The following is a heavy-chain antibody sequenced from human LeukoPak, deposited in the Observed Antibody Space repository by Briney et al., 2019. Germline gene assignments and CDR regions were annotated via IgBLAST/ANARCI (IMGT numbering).Heavy chain of an antibody. V-gene: IGHV4-59*08. Sequence: SETLSLTCTVSGGSNYWTWIRQAPGKGLEWIAYIHYSGSPHYNPSLRSRVTISIDTSKNQLSLKLNSVTAADTAVYYCARHSNWNGGVDWFDPWGQGTLVTVSS. CDR2: IHYSGSP. J-gene: IGHJ5*02. CDR1: GGSNY. CDR3: ARHSNWNGGVDWFDP. D-gene: IGHD1-20*01.